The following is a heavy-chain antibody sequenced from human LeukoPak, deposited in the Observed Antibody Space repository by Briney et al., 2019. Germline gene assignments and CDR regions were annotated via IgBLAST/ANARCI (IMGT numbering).Heavy chain of an antibody. J-gene: IGHJ4*02. V-gene: IGHV1-46*01. CDR3: ARALYGDPIDY. Sequence: ASVKVSCKASGYTFTSYYMHWVRQAPGQGLEWMGIINPSGGSTSYAQKFRGRVTMTRDTSTSTVYMELSSLRSEDTAVYYCARALYGDPIDYWGQGTLVTVSS. CDR1: GYTFTSYY. CDR2: INPSGGST. D-gene: IGHD4-17*01.